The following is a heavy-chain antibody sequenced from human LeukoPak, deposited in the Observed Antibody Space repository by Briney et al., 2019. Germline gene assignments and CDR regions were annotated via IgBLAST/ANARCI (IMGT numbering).Heavy chain of an antibody. CDR2: IFYSGST. J-gene: IGHJ5*02. CDR3: AREITDSGYVGWFDP. V-gene: IGHV4-39*07. D-gene: IGHD5-12*01. Sequence: SETLSLTCTVSGGSISTSNYYWGWIRQPPGKGLEWIGNIFYSGSTYYSPSLRSRVTISLDTSRNQFSLKLSSVTAADTAVYYCAREITDSGYVGWFDPWGQGTLVTVSS. CDR1: GGSISTSNYY.